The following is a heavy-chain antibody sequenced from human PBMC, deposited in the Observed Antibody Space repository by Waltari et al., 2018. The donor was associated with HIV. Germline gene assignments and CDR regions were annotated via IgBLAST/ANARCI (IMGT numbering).Heavy chain of an antibody. CDR3: ARGRQWLAFDF. J-gene: IGHJ4*02. Sequence: QMQLVESGGRLVKPGGSLRLSCAASGFAFTDSYMTWVRQPPGKGLEFVAYISRSGNRTYYADSVRGRFNISRDNAAKFLYLQMDSLRVDDTATYYCARGRQWLAFDFLGQGNVVAVSS. V-gene: IGHV3-11*01. CDR1: GFAFTDSY. D-gene: IGHD6-19*01. CDR2: ISRSGNRT.